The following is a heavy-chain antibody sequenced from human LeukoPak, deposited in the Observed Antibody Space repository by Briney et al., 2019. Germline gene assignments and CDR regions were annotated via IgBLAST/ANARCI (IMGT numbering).Heavy chain of an antibody. J-gene: IGHJ4*02. CDR1: GFTFSSYG. CDR3: AKGSDTAQGY. Sequence: PGRSLRLSCAASGFTFSSYGMHWVRQAPGKGLEWVAVISYDGSNKYYADSVKGRFTISRDNSKNTLYLQMNSLRAEDTAVYYCAKGSDTAQGYWGQGTLVTVSS. V-gene: IGHV3-30*18. D-gene: IGHD5-18*01. CDR2: ISYDGSNK.